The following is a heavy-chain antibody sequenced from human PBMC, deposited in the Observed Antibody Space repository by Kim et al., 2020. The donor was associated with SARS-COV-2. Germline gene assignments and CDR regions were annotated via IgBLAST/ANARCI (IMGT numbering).Heavy chain of an antibody. CDR3: ARLGYCSSTSCFP. D-gene: IGHD2-2*01. Sequence: SETLSLTCAVYGESFSGYYWNWIRQPPGKGLEWIGEINHIGSTNYNPSLKSRVSISVDTSKNQFSLKLSSVTAADTAVYYCARLGYCSSTSCFPWGQGTLVTVSS. CDR1: GESFSGYY. CDR2: INHIGST. V-gene: IGHV4-34*01. J-gene: IGHJ5*02.